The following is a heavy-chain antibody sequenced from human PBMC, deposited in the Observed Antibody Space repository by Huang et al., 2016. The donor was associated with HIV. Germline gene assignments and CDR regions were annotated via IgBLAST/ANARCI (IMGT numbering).Heavy chain of an antibody. D-gene: IGHD3-10*01. Sequence: QLLLQESGPGLVKPSEALALTCAVSGGSIRSSDYHWGWIRQPPGKGLEWIGSIYYKGRTHYSPSLKSRVTIAVDTSKNLFFLTLTSMTAADTAVYYCARHREGPVAYYSGWGSHLNYMDVWGRGRTVVVSS. CDR3: ARHREGPVAYYSGWGSHLNYMDV. V-gene: IGHV4-39*01. CDR2: IYYKGRT. J-gene: IGHJ6*03. CDR1: GGSIRSSDYH.